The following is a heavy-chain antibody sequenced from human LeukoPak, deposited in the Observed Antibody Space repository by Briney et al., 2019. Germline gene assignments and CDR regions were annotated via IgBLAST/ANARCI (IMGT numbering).Heavy chain of an antibody. CDR3: ARDRYSGYDYSY. V-gene: IGHV1-69*13. CDR2: IIPIFGTA. J-gene: IGHJ4*02. D-gene: IGHD5-12*01. CDR1: GGTFSSYA. Sequence: GASVKDSCKASGGTFSSYAISWVRQAPGQGLEWMGGIIPIFGTANYAQKFQGRVTITADESTSTAYMELSSLRSEDTAVYYCARDRYSGYDYSYWGQGTLVTVSS.